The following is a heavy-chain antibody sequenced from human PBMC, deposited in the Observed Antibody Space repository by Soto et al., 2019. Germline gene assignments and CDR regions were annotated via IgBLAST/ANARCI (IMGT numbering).Heavy chain of an antibody. J-gene: IGHJ4*02. CDR1: GYTFTSYG. V-gene: IGHV1-69*13. D-gene: IGHD5-12*01. CDR2: IVPIVGTT. CDR3: VRVVAIPGYPDH. Sequence: SVKVSCKASGYTFTSYGISWVRQAPGQGLEWMGGIVPIVGTTTYAQKFQGRVTITADEATSTAYMQLSRLRSDDTAVYYCVRVVAIPGYPDHWGQGTLVTVSS.